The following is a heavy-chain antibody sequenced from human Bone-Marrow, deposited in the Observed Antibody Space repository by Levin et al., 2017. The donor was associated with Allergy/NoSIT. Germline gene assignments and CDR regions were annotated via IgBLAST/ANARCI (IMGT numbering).Heavy chain of an antibody. CDR1: GFTFSSYS. J-gene: IGHJ2*01. CDR2: ISSSSSYI. CDR3: AREKGGVWYFDL. Sequence: GESLKISCAASGFTFSSYSMNWVRQAPGKGLEWVSSISSSSSYIYYADSVKGRFTISRDNAKNSLYLQMNSLRAEDTAVYYCAREKGGVWYFDLWGRGTLVTVSS. V-gene: IGHV3-21*01. D-gene: IGHD2-8*01.